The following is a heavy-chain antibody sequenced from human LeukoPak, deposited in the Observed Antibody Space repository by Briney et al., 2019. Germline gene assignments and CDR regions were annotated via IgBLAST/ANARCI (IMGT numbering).Heavy chain of an antibody. CDR1: GGSISSSSYY. D-gene: IGHD2-15*01. CDR2: IYYSGST. J-gene: IGHJ3*02. CDR3: ARPSDCSGGSCYPNDAFDI. Sequence: SETLSLTCTVSGGSISSSSYYWGWIRQPPGKGLEWIVSIYYSGSTYYNPSLKSRVTISVDTSKNQFSLKLSSVTAADTAVYYCARPSDCSGGSCYPNDAFDIWGQGTMVTVSS. V-gene: IGHV4-39*01.